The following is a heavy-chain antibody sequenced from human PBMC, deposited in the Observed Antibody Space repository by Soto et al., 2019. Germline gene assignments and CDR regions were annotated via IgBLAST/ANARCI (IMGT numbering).Heavy chain of an antibody. CDR1: GFTFSTYD. CDR3: ANVGY. Sequence: HPGCSLRLSCAASGFTFSTYDMSWVRQAPGKGLEWVSGISGSGGITNYADPVKGRFTISRDNPKNTLYLQMNSLRAEDTAVYYCANVGYWGQGTHVTVSS. V-gene: IGHV3-23*01. D-gene: IGHD4-17*01. CDR2: ISGSGGIT. J-gene: IGHJ4*02.